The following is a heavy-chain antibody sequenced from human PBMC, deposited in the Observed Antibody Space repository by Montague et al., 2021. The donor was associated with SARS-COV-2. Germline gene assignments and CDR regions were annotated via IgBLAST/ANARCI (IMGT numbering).Heavy chain of an antibody. CDR1: GFTFSSYA. J-gene: IGHJ4*02. V-gene: IGHV3-23*01. D-gene: IGHD6-19*01. Sequence: SLRLSCAAFGFTFSSYAMSWVRQAPGKGLEWVSGITASGATTFYADSVKGRFTISRDNSKNTLYLQMNSLRAEDTAVYYCAKVIRSSGWYSDNWGQGTLVTVSS. CDR2: ITASGATT. CDR3: AKVIRSSGWYSDN.